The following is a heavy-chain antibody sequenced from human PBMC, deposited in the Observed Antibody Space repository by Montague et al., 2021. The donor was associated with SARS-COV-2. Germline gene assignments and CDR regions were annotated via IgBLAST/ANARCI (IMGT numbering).Heavy chain of an antibody. J-gene: IGHJ4*02. CDR1: LPCSSRSAQA. CDR3: ARLLPDRTVVATDIPFDS. CDR2: PPSTGNT. V-gene: IGHV4-39*01. Sequence: SETLSLTCNVYLPCSSRSAQAQTWIGHLRTQVLEWIRIPPSTGNTYYNPSLESRVTISVDTSENQFSLKLRSVIAADTAVHYCARLLPDRTVVATDIPFDSWGQGTLVTVSS. D-gene: IGHD2-21*02.